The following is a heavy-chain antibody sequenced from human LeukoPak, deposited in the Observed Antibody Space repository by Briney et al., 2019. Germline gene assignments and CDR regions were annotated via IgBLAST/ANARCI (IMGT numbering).Heavy chain of an antibody. D-gene: IGHD5-18*01. CDR3: ARIQDRYSFGFYDY. CDR1: GFPLSNARMG. J-gene: IGHJ4*02. V-gene: IGHV2-26*01. CDR2: IFSNDEK. Sequence: SGPTLVKPTETLTLTCTVSGFPLSNARMGVSWIRQPPGKALEWLAHIFSNDEKSYSTSLKTRLIISKDTSKSQVVLTMTNMDPVDTATYYCARIQDRYSFGFYDYWGQGTLVTVSS.